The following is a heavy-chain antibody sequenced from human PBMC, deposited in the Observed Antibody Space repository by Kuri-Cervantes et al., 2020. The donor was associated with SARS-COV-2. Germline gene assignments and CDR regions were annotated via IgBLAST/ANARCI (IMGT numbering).Heavy chain of an antibody. Sequence: GGSLRLSCAASGFTFSSYEMNWVRQAPGKGLEWVSYISSSGSTIYYADSVKGRFTISRDNAKNSLYLQMNSLRAEDTAVYYCAREGSIAVAGPELDYWGQGTLVTVSS. CDR1: GFTFSSYE. V-gene: IGHV3-48*03. J-gene: IGHJ4*02. D-gene: IGHD6-19*01. CDR2: ISSSGSTI. CDR3: AREGSIAVAGPELDY.